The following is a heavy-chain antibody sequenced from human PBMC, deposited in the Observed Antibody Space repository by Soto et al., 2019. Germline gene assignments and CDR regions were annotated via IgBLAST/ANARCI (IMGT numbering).Heavy chain of an antibody. CDR2: ISYDGNDK. Sequence: VGSLRLSCAASGFAFSNYGMHWVRQAPGKGLEWVAVISYDGNDKFYADSVKGRFTISRDNSKDTLYLQMNSLTIEDTAVYYCAKDLRRYFYMDVWGKGTTVTVSS. CDR1: GFAFSNYG. V-gene: IGHV3-30*18. CDR3: AKDLRRYFYMDV. J-gene: IGHJ6*03.